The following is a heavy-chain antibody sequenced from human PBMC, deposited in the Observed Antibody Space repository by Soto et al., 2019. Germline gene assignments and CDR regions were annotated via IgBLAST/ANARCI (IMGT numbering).Heavy chain of an antibody. D-gene: IGHD5-12*01. CDR2: ISPVIGTT. J-gene: IGHJ5*02. V-gene: IGHV1-69*06. CDR3: ARDYSGYDPALNRFDP. CDR1: GDIFDNYA. Sequence: SVKVSCKASGDIFDNYAISWVRQAPGQGLEWLGGISPVIGTTHYAQRFQGRLTITADRSTMTTYMELSGLKSEDTAIYFCARDYSGYDPALNRFDPWGQGTLVTVSS.